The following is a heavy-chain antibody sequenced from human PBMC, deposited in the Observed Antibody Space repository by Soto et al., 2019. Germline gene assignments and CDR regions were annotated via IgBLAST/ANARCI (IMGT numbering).Heavy chain of an antibody. V-gene: IGHV1-18*01. CDR2: ISAYNGNT. CDR3: PRDPPPPDS. CDR1: GYTFASYA. Sequence: QVQLVQSGAEVKKPGASVKVSCKASGYTFASYAISWMRQAPGQGLEWMGWISAYNGNTNYAQKLQGRVTMTTDTAKSTAYMELRRLRSDDTAEYYCPRDPPPPDSWGQGTLVTVSA. J-gene: IGHJ4*02.